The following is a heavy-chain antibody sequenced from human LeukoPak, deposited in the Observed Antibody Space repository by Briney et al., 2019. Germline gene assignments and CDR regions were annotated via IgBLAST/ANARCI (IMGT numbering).Heavy chain of an antibody. Sequence: PGGSLRLSCAASGFTFSAHSMNWVRQAPGKGLEWVASISSRSSYIYYGGSVKGRFTVSRVNARNSVYLQMNSLRVEDTAVYYCVRRAVSGEEALDFDYWGQGTLVTVSS. CDR2: ISSRSSYI. CDR3: VRRAVSGEEALDFDY. CDR1: GFTFSAHS. J-gene: IGHJ4*02. D-gene: IGHD6-19*01. V-gene: IGHV3-21*01.